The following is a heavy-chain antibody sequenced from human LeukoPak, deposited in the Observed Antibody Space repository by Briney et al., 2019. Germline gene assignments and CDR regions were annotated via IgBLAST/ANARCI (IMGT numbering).Heavy chain of an antibody. CDR2: INPNSGGT. CDR1: GYTFTGYY. V-gene: IGHV1-2*04. D-gene: IGHD2-2*01. CDR3: ARSGYCSSTSCYFYWFDP. J-gene: IGHJ5*02. Sequence: ASVKVSCKASGYTFTGYYMHWVRQAPGQGLEWVGWINPNSGGTNYAQKFQGWVTMTRDTSISTAYMELSRLRSDDTAVYYCARSGYCSSTSCYFYWFDPWGQGTLVTVSS.